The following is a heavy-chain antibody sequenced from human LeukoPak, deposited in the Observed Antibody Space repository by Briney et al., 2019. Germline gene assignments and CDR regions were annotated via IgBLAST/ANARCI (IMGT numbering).Heavy chain of an antibody. CDR3: ARVAATAGFDY. CDR2: IYYSGST. J-gene: IGHJ4*02. Sequence: SETLSLTCTVSGGSISSSSYYWGWIRQPPGKGLEWIGSIYYSGSTYYNPSLKSRVTISVDTSKNQFSLKLSSVTAADTAVYYCARVAATAGFDYWGQGTLVTVSS. CDR1: GGSISSSSYY. V-gene: IGHV4-39*07. D-gene: IGHD6-13*01.